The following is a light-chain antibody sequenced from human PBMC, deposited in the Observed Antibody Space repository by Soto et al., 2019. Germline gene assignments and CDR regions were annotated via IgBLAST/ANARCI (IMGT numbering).Light chain of an antibody. J-gene: IGKJ1*01. CDR2: GTS. CDR1: QSVSSTN. Sequence: EIVLTQSPGTLSLSPGERATLSCRASQSVSSTNLAWYQQKPGQAPRLLIYGTSSRATGIPDRFSVSGSGTDFTLTISRLQPEDFAVYYCQQYGGSPQTFGQGTRWIS. V-gene: IGKV3-20*01. CDR3: QQYGGSPQT.